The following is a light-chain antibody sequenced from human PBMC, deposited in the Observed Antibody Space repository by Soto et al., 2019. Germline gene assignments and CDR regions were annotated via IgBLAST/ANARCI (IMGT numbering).Light chain of an antibody. V-gene: IGLV2-14*01. CDR2: EVS. CDR1: SSDVGDYNY. CDR3: TSNTTSSSTYV. Sequence: QSVLTQPASVSGSPGQSITISCTGTSSDVGDYNYVSWYQQHPGKAPKLMIFEVSNGPSGVSNRFSGSKSGNTASLTISGLQADDEADYYCTSNTTSSSTYVFGTGTKVTVL. J-gene: IGLJ1*01.